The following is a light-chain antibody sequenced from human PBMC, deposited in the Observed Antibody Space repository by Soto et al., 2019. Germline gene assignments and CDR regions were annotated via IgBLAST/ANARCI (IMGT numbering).Light chain of an antibody. CDR2: YAS. CDR3: QQYNYWPPIT. Sequence: EVMMTQSPATLSVSPGVRATLSCRASQSVSNNIAWYQQKPGQAPRLLIYYASTWATGIPARFSGSGSGTEFTLPISSLQSEDFALYYCQQYNYWPPITFGQETRLEIK. J-gene: IGKJ5*01. V-gene: IGKV3-15*01. CDR1: QSVSNN.